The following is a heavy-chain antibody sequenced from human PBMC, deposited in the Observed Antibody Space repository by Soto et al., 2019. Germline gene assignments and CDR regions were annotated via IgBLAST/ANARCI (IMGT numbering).Heavy chain of an antibody. V-gene: IGHV1-69*13. Sequence: ASVKVSCKASGGTFSSYAISWVRQAPGQGLEWMGGIIPIFGTANYAQKFQGRVTITADESTSTAYMELSSLRSEDTAVYYCATVFSSGYSSGEGYWGQGTLVTV. CDR3: ATVFSSGYSSGEGY. J-gene: IGHJ4*02. D-gene: IGHD6-19*01. CDR2: IIPIFGTA. CDR1: GGTFSSYA.